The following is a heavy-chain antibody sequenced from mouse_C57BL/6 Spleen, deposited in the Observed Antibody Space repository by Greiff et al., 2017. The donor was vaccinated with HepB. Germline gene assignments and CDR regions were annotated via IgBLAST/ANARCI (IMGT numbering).Heavy chain of an antibody. V-gene: IGHV14-4*01. CDR1: GFNIKDDY. CDR3: TRDGYSDY. D-gene: IGHD2-3*01. Sequence: EVQLQQSGAELVRPGASVKLSCTASGFNIKDDYMHWVKQRPEQGLEWIGWIDPENGDTEYASKVQGKATITADTSSNTAYLQLSSLTSGDTAVYYCTRDGYSDYWGQGTTLTVSS. J-gene: IGHJ2*01. CDR2: IDPENGDT.